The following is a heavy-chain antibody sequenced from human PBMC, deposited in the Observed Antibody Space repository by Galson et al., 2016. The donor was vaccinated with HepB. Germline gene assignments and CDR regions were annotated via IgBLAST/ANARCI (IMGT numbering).Heavy chain of an antibody. D-gene: IGHD6-6*01. J-gene: IGHJ4*02. CDR2: INGDGSRA. CDR1: GFTFSSYW. V-gene: IGHV3-74*01. Sequence: SLRLSCAASGFTFSSYWMHWVRQAPREGPVWVSRINGDGSRAGYADSVKGRFTISRDNANNTLYLQMNSLRAEDTAVYYCARDVGKFGGRRVAGRTLDYWGRGTLVTVSS. CDR3: ARDVGKFGGRRVAGRTLDY.